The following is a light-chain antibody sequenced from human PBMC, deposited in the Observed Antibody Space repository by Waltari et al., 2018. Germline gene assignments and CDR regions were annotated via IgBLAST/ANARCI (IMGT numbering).Light chain of an antibody. Sequence: DIVMTQSPDSLAVSLGERATINCKSRQSVLYSATNKNSLTWYQQKPGQPPKLLIYWASARESGTPDRFSGSGSGTDFTLTITSLQAEDVATYYCQQHYSTPPTFGGGTKVEI. CDR2: WAS. CDR1: QSVLYSATNKNS. CDR3: QQHYSTPPT. J-gene: IGKJ4*01. V-gene: IGKV4-1*01.